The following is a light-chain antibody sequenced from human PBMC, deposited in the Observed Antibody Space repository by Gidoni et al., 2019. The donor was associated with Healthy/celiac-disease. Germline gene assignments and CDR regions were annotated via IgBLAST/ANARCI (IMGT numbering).Light chain of an antibody. CDR2: GAS. V-gene: IGKV3D-15*01. CDR3: QQYNKWKIG. J-gene: IGKJ4*01. Sequence: EIVMTQSPATLSVSPGERATLSCRASQSVSSNLAWYQQKPGQAPRLLIYGASTRATGIPAMFSGSGSGKEFTLNISSLQSEDFAVYYCQQYNKWKIGFGGGTKVEIK. CDR1: QSVSSN.